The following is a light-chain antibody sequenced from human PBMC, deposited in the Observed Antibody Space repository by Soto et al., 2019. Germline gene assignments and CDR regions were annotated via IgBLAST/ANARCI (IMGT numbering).Light chain of an antibody. J-gene: IGLJ1*01. CDR2: EVS. Sequence: SVLTQPPSASGSPGQSVTISCSGTSSDVGGYNYVSWHQQHPGKAPKLMIYEVSKRPSGVPDRFSGSKSGNTASLIVSGLQAEDEADYYCSSYAGSNYFVFGTGTEVTVL. CDR3: SSYAGSNYFV. CDR1: SSDVGGYNY. V-gene: IGLV2-8*01.